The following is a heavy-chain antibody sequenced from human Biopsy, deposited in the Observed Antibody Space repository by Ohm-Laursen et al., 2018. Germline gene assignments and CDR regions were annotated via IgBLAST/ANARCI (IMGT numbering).Heavy chain of an antibody. Sequence: SLRLSCSASGFSVSSYDMSWVRQAPGKGLEWISYISETSSHIYDADSVRGRFTVARGIAKNSLYLQLNSLRVEDTAVYYCARDSSRRAREGGMDVWGQGTTVTVSS. CDR1: GFSVSSYD. CDR2: ISETSSHI. V-gene: IGHV3-21*01. CDR3: ARDSSRRAREGGMDV. D-gene: IGHD6-6*01. J-gene: IGHJ6*02.